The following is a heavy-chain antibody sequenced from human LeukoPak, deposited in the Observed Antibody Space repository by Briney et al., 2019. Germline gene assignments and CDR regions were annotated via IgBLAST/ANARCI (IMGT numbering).Heavy chain of an antibody. Sequence: SETLSLTCAVYGGSFSGYYWSWIRQPPGKGLEWIGEINHSGSTNYNPSLKSRVTISVDTSKNQFSLKLSSVTAADTAVYYCARASSGWPFYYFDYWGQGTLVTASS. CDR2: INHSGST. CDR1: GGSFSGYY. V-gene: IGHV4-34*01. D-gene: IGHD6-19*01. CDR3: ARASSGWPFYYFDY. J-gene: IGHJ4*02.